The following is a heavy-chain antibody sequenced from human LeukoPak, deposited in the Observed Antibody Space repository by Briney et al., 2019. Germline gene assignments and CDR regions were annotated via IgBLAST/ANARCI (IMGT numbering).Heavy chain of an antibody. V-gene: IGHV3-53*01. CDR1: GFTVSSNY. J-gene: IGHJ4*02. D-gene: IGHD5-24*01. CDR2: IYSDGST. Sequence: GGSLRLSCAASGFTVSSNYMSWARQAPGKGLEWVSVIYSDGSTYYADSVKGRFTISRDNSKNTLYLQMNSLRAEDTAVYYCARGPRGDGYNDYWGQGTLVTVSS. CDR3: ARGPRGDGYNDY.